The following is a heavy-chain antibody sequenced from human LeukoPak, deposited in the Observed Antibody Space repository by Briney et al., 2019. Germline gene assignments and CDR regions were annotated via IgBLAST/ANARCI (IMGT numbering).Heavy chain of an antibody. CDR3: ARVFVGENFDY. J-gene: IGHJ4*02. Sequence: GGSLRLSCATSGFTFSNYWMAWVRQAPGKGLEWVANIKQDRSEKYYVDSVKGRFTLSRDNAKNSLYLQMNSLRAEDTAVYFCARVFVGENFDYWGRGTLVTVSS. CDR2: IKQDRSEK. CDR1: GFTFSNYW. V-gene: IGHV3-7*04. D-gene: IGHD2-21*01.